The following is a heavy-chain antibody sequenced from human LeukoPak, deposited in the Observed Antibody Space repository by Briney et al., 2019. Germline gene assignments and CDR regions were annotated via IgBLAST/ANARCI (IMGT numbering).Heavy chain of an antibody. V-gene: IGHV3-15*01. CDR3: TTDLVVVTAIQDY. J-gene: IGHJ4*02. Sequence: GGSLRLSCAASGFTFSDYYMSWIRQAPGKGLEWVGFIRSKTDGGTTDYAAPVKGRFTISRDDSKNTLYLQMNSLKTEDTAVYYCTTDLVVVTAIQDYWGQGTLVTVSS. CDR1: GFTFSDYY. D-gene: IGHD2-21*02. CDR2: IRSKTDGGTT.